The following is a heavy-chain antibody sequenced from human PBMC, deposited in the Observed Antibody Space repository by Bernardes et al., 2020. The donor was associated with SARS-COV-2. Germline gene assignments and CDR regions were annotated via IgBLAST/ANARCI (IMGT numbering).Heavy chain of an antibody. CDR2: IYYSGST. Sequence: SETLSLTCTVSGGSVSSGSYYWSWIRQPPGKGLEWIGYIYYSGSTNYNPSLKSRVTISVDTSKNQFSLKLSSVTAADTAVYYCARASSGWYEGNEGIGEYYFDYWGQGTLVTVSS. CDR1: GGSVSSGSYY. V-gene: IGHV4-61*01. D-gene: IGHD6-19*01. CDR3: ARASSGWYEGNEGIGEYYFDY. J-gene: IGHJ4*02.